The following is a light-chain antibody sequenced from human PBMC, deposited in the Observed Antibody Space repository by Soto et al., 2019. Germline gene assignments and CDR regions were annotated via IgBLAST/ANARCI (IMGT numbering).Light chain of an antibody. CDR2: GAS. V-gene: IGKV3-15*01. CDR3: QQYVNSPWT. J-gene: IGKJ1*01. CDR1: QSVSSN. Sequence: EIVMTQSPATLSVSPGERATLSCRASQSVSSNLAWYQQKPGQAPRLLIYGASTRDNGVPARFSGSGSGTEFTLTISSLQSEDSAVYYCQQYVNSPWTFGQGTKVEIK.